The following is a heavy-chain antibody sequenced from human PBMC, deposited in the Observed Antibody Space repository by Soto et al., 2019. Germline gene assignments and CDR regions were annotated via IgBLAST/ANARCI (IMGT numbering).Heavy chain of an antibody. CDR2: ISGSGRST. J-gene: IGHJ4*02. Sequence: EVQLLESGGRLVQPGGSLRLSCAASGFTFSSYAMNWVRQAPGKGLEWVSAISGSGRSTDYADSVEGRFTISRDNSKNTLYLQISSLRADVTAVYYCAKAGGIAVHGGHLDYWGQGTLVTVSS. CDR3: AKAGGIAVHGGHLDY. V-gene: IGHV3-23*01. D-gene: IGHD6-19*01. CDR1: GFTFSSYA.